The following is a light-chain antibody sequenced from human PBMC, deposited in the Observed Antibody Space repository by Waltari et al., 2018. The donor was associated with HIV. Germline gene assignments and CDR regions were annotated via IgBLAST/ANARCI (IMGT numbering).Light chain of an antibody. CDR1: PPALIAANF. V-gene: IGLV2-14*03. J-gene: IGLJ2*01. CDR2: ADS. CDR3: SSYTTTTSVT. Sequence: QSALPQPASMSGSPGQSITISCTGPPPALIAANFFPWYQQPPGEAPKLIIYADSSRPPGVSSRFSGSKSGNTASLFISGLQAEDEAHYYCSSYTTTTSVTFGEGTQVTVL.